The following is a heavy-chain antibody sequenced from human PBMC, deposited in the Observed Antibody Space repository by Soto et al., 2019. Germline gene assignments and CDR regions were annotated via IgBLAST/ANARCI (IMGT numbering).Heavy chain of an antibody. V-gene: IGHV3-23*01. D-gene: IGHD2-2*01. CDR2: ISDSGDST. CDR1: RFTFSSYA. J-gene: IGHJ4*02. CDR3: AKLYFRGRYCTSSTCNNY. Sequence: GGSLRLSCAASRFTFSSYAMSWVRQAPGKGFEWVSTISDSGDSTYYADSVKGRFTISRDNSKNTLYLQMSSLRAGDTAVYYCAKLYFRGRYCTSSTCNNYWGQGTLVTVSS.